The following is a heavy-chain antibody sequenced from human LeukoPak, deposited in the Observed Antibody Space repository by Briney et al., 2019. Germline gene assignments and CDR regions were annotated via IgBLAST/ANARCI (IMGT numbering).Heavy chain of an antibody. CDR2: IIPIFGTA. CDR1: GGTFSSYA. V-gene: IGHV1-69*05. CDR3: ASSRYFDWLAFDY. D-gene: IGHD3-9*01. J-gene: IGHJ4*02. Sequence: KISCKASGGTFSSYAISWVRQAPGQGLEWMGGIIPIFGTANYAQKFQGRVTITTDESTSTAYMELSSLRSEDTAVYYCASSRYFDWLAFDYWCQGTLVTVSS.